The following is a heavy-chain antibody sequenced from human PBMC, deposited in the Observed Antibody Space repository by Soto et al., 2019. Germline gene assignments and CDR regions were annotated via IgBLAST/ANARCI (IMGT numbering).Heavy chain of an antibody. J-gene: IGHJ4*02. D-gene: IGHD3-3*01. Sequence: QERLVQSGAEVRKPGSSVKVSCKATGGTSTRYAINWVRQAPGQGLEWMGGIVPMFGTSKYAQKFQGRVTTTADTSTNIAYMELRSLRSEDTAVYYCNRGSEYDFWSGYLWGQGTLVSVSS. CDR2: IVPMFGTS. CDR1: GGTSTRYA. CDR3: NRGSEYDFWSGYL. V-gene: IGHV1-69*06.